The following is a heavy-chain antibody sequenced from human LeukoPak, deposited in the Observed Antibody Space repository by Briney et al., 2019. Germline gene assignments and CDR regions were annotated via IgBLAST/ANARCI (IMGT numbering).Heavy chain of an antibody. CDR2: IKQDGSEK. D-gene: IGHD3-10*01. Sequence: GGSLRLSCAASGFTFSDFWMSWVRQAPGKGLEWVANIKQDGSEKYYVDSVMGRFTISRNNAKNTLFLQMSSLRVEDTAVYYCTRAYSYYPYWGQGTRVSVAS. V-gene: IGHV3-7*01. CDR3: TRAYSYYPY. CDR1: GFTFSDFW. J-gene: IGHJ4*02.